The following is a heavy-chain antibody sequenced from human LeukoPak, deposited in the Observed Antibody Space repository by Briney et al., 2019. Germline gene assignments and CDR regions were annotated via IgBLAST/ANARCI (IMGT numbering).Heavy chain of an antibody. V-gene: IGHV4-59*08. Sequence: SETLSLTCTVSGGSISSYYWSWIRQPPGKGLEWIGYISYSGSTNYNPSLKSRVTISVDTSKNQFSLKLSSVTAADTAVYYCARLYYYGSGSYYNGYYFDYWGQGTLVTVSS. CDR2: ISYSGST. J-gene: IGHJ4*02. CDR3: ARLYYYGSGSYYNGYYFDY. CDR1: GGSISSYY. D-gene: IGHD3-10*01.